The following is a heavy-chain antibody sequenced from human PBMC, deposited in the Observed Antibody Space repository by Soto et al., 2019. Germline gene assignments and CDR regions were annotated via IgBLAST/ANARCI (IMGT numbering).Heavy chain of an antibody. CDR1: GFTFSNAW. Sequence: VGSLRLSCAASGFTFSNAWMSWVRQAPGKGLEWVGRIKSKTDGGTTDYAAPVKGRFTISRDDSKNTLYLQMNSLKTEDTAVYYCTTANFDFWSGYYLDYWGQGALVTVSS. D-gene: IGHD3-3*01. V-gene: IGHV3-15*01. CDR2: IKSKTDGGTT. CDR3: TTANFDFWSGYYLDY. J-gene: IGHJ4*02.